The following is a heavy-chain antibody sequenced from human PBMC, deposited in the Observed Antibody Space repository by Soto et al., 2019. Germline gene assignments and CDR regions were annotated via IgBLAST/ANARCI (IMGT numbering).Heavy chain of an antibody. Sequence: QVQLQESGPGLVKPSETLSLTCTVSGGSVSPYYWSWIRQSPGKGLEWIGNIRYSGSTDHNPSLKSRVTISIDTSTNQFSLKLTSVTAADTAVYYCAKGGTSSLPFDYWGQGTLVTVSS. J-gene: IGHJ4*02. D-gene: IGHD2-2*01. V-gene: IGHV4-59*02. CDR2: IRYSGST. CDR1: GGSVSPYY. CDR3: AKGGTSSLPFDY.